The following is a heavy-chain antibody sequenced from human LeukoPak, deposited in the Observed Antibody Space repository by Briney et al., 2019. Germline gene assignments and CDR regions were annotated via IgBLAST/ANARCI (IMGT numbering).Heavy chain of an antibody. CDR2: ISSRQNDI. CDR3: AREVGSGWNYFDL. D-gene: IGHD6-19*01. Sequence: GGSVRLSCAASGFSFSSFNMNWVRQTPGKGLEWVSSISSRQNDIQYADSLEGRFTVSRDNAKNSLYLQMNSLRAEDTAVYFCAREVGSGWNYFDLWGQGTLVTVPS. V-gene: IGHV3-21*01. J-gene: IGHJ4*02. CDR1: GFSFSSFN.